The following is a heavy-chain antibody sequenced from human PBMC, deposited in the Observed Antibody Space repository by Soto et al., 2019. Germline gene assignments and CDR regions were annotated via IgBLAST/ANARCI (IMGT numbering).Heavy chain of an antibody. V-gene: IGHV1-69*01. Sequence: QAQLVQSGAEVKKPGSSVKVSCKASGGTFSSYAISWVRQAPGQGLEWMGGIIPIFGTANYAQKFQGRVTITADESTSTAYMELSRLRSEDTAVYYCARDSYCSSTSCYYYYGMDVWGQGTTVTVSS. J-gene: IGHJ6*02. CDR2: IIPIFGTA. CDR1: GGTFSSYA. D-gene: IGHD2-2*01. CDR3: ARDSYCSSTSCYYYYGMDV.